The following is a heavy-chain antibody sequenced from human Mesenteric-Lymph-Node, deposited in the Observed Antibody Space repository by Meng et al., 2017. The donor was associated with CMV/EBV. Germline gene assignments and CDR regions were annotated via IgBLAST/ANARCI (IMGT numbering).Heavy chain of an antibody. Sequence: SETLSLTCTVSGGSISSYYWSWIRQPPGNGLEWIGYIHYSGSTNYNPSLKSRVTISVDTSKNQFSLKLSSVTAADTAVYYCARVDFWSGYYAFDIWGQGTMVTVSS. J-gene: IGHJ3*02. CDR2: IHYSGST. D-gene: IGHD3-3*01. CDR3: ARVDFWSGYYAFDI. CDR1: GGSISSYY. V-gene: IGHV4-59*01.